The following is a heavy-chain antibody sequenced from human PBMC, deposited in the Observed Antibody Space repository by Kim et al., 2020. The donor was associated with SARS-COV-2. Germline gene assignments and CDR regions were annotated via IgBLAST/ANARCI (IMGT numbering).Heavy chain of an antibody. CDR3: ARPARSSGATGPRALDY. CDR2: IYHSGST. V-gene: IGHV4-4*02. D-gene: IGHD6-25*01. Sequence: SETLSLTCAVSGGSISSSNWWSWVRQPPGKGLEWIGEIYHSGSTNYNPSLKSRVTISVDKSKNQFSLKLSSVTAADTAVYYCARPARSSGATGPRALDYWGQGTLVTVSS. J-gene: IGHJ4*02. CDR1: GGSISSSNW.